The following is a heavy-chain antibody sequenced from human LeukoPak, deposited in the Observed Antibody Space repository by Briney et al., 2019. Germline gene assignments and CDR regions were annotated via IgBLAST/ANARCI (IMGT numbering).Heavy chain of an antibody. CDR1: GYTFTSYA. CDR3: ARTAFQYYYDSSGYYY. Sequence: ASVKVSCKASGYTFTSYAMHWVRQAPGQRLEWMGWINAGNGNTKYSQKFQGRVTITRDTSASTAYMELSSLRSEDTAVYYCARTAFQYYYDSSGYYYWGQGTLVTVSS. J-gene: IGHJ4*02. V-gene: IGHV1-3*01. CDR2: INAGNGNT. D-gene: IGHD3-22*01.